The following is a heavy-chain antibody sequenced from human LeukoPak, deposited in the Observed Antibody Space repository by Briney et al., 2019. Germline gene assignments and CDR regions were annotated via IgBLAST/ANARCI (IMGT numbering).Heavy chain of an antibody. Sequence: PGGSLRLSCAASGFSFNTYSMNWVRQAPGKGLEWVSSMTSSGTYIYYADSVKGRFTISRDNAKNSMYLQMNSLRAEDTAVYYCARAREAAARDWGQGTLVTVSS. CDR2: MTSSGTYI. J-gene: IGHJ4*02. V-gene: IGHV3-21*01. CDR3: ARAREAAARD. CDR1: GFSFNTYS. D-gene: IGHD6-13*01.